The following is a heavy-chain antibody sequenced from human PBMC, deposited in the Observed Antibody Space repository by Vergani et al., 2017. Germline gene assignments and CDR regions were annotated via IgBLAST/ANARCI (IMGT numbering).Heavy chain of an antibody. J-gene: IGHJ5*02. CDR2: IYPADSET. V-gene: IGHV5-51*01. Sequence: EVELVQSGPEMRKPGESLKISCKGSEYSFGNYWIGWVRQMPGKGLEWMGIIYPADSETRYSPSFQVHVTISADKSISTAFLQWDSLKASDTALYYCARHTTYTDSWGQGTLVTVSS. CDR1: EYSFGNYW. CDR3: ARHTTYTDS. D-gene: IGHD1-1*01.